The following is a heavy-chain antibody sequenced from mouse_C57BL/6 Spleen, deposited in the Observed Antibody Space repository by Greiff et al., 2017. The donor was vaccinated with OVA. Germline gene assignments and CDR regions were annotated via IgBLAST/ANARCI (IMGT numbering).Heavy chain of an antibody. CDR2: ISSGGDDI. CDR3: TRERSYYSNYDYAMDY. J-gene: IGHJ4*01. Sequence: EVQLVESGEGLVKPGGSLKLSCAASGFTFSSYAMSWVRQTPEKRLEWVAYISSGGDDIYYAATVKGRFTIARDNARNTLYLQMSSLKSEDTAMYYGTRERSYYSNYDYAMDYWGQGTSVTVSS. V-gene: IGHV5-9-1*02. CDR1: GFTFSSYA. D-gene: IGHD2-5*01.